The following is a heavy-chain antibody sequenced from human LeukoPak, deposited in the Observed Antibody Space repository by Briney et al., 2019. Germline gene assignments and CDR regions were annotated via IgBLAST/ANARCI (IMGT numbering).Heavy chain of an antibody. CDR2: FHYSGST. V-gene: IGHV4-38-2*02. J-gene: IGHJ5*02. Sequence: PSETLSLTCTVSGYSIISGYSWEWIRQPPGKGLEWIGSFHYSGSTYYNPSLMSRVTISGDTSKNQFSLRLSSVTAADTAVYYCARAYCNSTSCYTEGWFDPWGQGTLVTVSS. D-gene: IGHD2-2*02. CDR3: ARAYCNSTSCYTEGWFDP. CDR1: GYSIISGYS.